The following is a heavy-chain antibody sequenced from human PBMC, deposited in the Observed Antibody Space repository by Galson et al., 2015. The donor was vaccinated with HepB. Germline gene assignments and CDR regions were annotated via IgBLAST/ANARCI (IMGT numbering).Heavy chain of an antibody. D-gene: IGHD2-8*01. CDR2: MSTDGSQK. CDR1: GFAFSNFA. V-gene: IGHV3-30-3*01. CDR3: AKGTYGGYCTNGVCSHQDY. Sequence: PLRLSCAASGFAFSNFAMHWARQAPGKGLDWVASMSTDGSQKYYTEAVTGRFTISRDNPENTLFLQMNSLRAEDTAVYYCAKGTYGGYCTNGVCSHQDYWGQGTLVTVSS. J-gene: IGHJ4*02.